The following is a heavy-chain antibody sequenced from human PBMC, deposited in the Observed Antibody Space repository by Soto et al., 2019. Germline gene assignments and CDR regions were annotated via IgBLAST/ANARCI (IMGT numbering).Heavy chain of an antibody. V-gene: IGHV1-8*01. J-gene: IGHJ6*02. Sequence: ASLKGSCKASGYTFTSDGINWVRQATGQGLEWMGWMNPNSGNTGYAQKFQGRVTMTRNTSISTAYMELSSLRSEDTAVYYCARGGYCSGGSCYGPNYYYGMDVWGQGTTVTVS. CDR1: GYTFTSDG. CDR3: ARGGYCSGGSCYGPNYYYGMDV. CDR2: MNPNSGNT. D-gene: IGHD2-15*01.